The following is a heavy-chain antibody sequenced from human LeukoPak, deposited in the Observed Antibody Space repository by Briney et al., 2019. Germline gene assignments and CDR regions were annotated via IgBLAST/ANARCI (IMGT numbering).Heavy chain of an antibody. Sequence: SETLSLTCAVYGGAFSGYYRSWIRQPPGKGLEWIGEINHSGSTNDNPALKSRVTISVDTSKNQFSLKLSSVTAADTAVYYCARAGDGEIFDYWGQGTLVTVSS. D-gene: IGHD4-17*01. CDR3: ARAGDGEIFDY. J-gene: IGHJ4*02. CDR2: INHSGST. V-gene: IGHV4-34*01. CDR1: GGAFSGYY.